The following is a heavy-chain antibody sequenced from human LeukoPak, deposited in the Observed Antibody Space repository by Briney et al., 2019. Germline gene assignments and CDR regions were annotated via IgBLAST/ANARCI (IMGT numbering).Heavy chain of an antibody. D-gene: IGHD2-15*01. CDR3: AKDLGDGGGYNSFDY. CDR1: GFTFSSYA. Sequence: GGSLRLSCAASGFTFSSYAMSWVRQAPGKGLEWVSAISGSGGSTYYADSVKGRFTISRDNSKNTLYLQMNSLRAEDTAVYYCAKDLGDGGGYNSFDYWGQGTLVTVSS. CDR2: ISGSGGST. J-gene: IGHJ4*02. V-gene: IGHV3-23*01.